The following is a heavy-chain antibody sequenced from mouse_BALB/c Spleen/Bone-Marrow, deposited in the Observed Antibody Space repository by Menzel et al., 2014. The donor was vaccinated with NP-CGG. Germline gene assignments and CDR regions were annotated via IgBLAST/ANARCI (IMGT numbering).Heavy chain of an antibody. CDR1: GYTFTTYT. CDR3: AKRDIYYGYDGNAMDY. Sequence: QVQLQQSGAELARPAASVKMSCKASGYTFTTYTMHWVKQRPGQGLEWIGYINPSSGYTNYNQKFKDKATLTADKSSSTAYMQLSSLTSEDSAVYFCAKRDIYYGYDGNAMDYWGQGTSVTVSS. D-gene: IGHD2-2*01. CDR2: INPSSGYT. V-gene: IGHV1-4*01. J-gene: IGHJ4*01.